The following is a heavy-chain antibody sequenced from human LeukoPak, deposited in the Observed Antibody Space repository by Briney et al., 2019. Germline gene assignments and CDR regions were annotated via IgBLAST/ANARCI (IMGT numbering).Heavy chain of an antibody. V-gene: IGHV3-30-3*01. D-gene: IGHD2-15*01. J-gene: IGHJ4*02. CDR2: ISFDGSNK. CDR3: AKGTSSSCYSAPNY. CDR1: GFTFSSYA. Sequence: GGSLRLSCAASGFTFSSYALHWVRQAPGKGLEWVAVISFDGSNKYYANSVKGRFTISRDNSKNTLSLQLNSLRAEDTAVYYCAKGTSSSCYSAPNYWGQGTLVTVSS.